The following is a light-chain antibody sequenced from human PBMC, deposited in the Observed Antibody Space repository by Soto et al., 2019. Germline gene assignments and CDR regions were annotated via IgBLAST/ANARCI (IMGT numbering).Light chain of an antibody. CDR1: QSVSSY. CDR3: QQRSNWQFN. V-gene: IGKV3-11*01. J-gene: IGKJ3*01. Sequence: EIVLTQSPATLSLSPGERATLSCRASQSVSSYLAWYQQKPGQAPRLLIYDASNRATGIPARFSGSGSGTDFTLTISSLEPEDFAVYYCQQRSNWQFNFGTGTKVDI. CDR2: DAS.